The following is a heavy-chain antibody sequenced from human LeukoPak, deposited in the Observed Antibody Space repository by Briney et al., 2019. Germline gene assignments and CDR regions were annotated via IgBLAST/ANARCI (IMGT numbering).Heavy chain of an antibody. J-gene: IGHJ4*02. CDR1: GFTFSSYT. CDR3: AKDGDPYNWNYFDY. Sequence: PGGSLRLSCAASGFTFSSYTMNWVRQAPGKGLEWVSYISSSSSTIYYAESVKGRVTISRDNAKNSLYLQMNSLRAEDTAVYYCAKDGDPYNWNYFDYWGQGTLVTVSS. V-gene: IGHV3-48*01. CDR2: ISSSSSTI. D-gene: IGHD1-20*01.